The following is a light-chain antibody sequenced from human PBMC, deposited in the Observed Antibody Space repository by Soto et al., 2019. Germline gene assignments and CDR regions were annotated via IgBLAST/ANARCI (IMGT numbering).Light chain of an antibody. CDR3: QQYGSSPRT. CDR2: GAS. V-gene: IGKV3-20*01. Sequence: IVMSQSPATLSVSQGERATLSCRASQSVSNSYLAWYQQKPGQAPRLLIYGASSRATGIPDRFSGSGSGTDFTLTISRLEPEDFAVYYCQQYGSSPRTFGQGTKVDIK. J-gene: IGKJ1*01. CDR1: QSVSNSY.